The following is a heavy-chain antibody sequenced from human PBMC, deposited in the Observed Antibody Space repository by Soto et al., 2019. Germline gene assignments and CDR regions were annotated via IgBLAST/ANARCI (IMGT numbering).Heavy chain of an antibody. V-gene: IGHV3-23*01. CDR3: AKDRLGVTGTTIAHFDY. CDR2: ISGSGTST. Sequence: AEGCLRLSCAASGFTFSSYAMSWVRQAPGKGLQSVSAISGSGTSTYYADSVKGRFTISRDNSKNTLYLQTNSPRAADRAVYDCAKDRLGVTGTTIAHFDYWGQGTLVTVS. D-gene: IGHD1-7*01. J-gene: IGHJ4*02. CDR1: GFTFSSYA.